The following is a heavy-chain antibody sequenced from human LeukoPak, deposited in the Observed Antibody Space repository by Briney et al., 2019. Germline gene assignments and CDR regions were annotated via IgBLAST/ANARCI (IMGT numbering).Heavy chain of an antibody. J-gene: IGHJ6*03. CDR3: ARDVLLWFGEFHYYYYMDV. Sequence: SQTLSLTCAISGDSVSSNSAAWNWIRQSPSRGLEWLGRTYYRSKWYNDYAVSVRSRITINSDTSKNQFSLQLTSVTPEDTAVYYCARDVLLWFGEFHYYYYMDVWGKGTTVTISS. D-gene: IGHD3-10*01. V-gene: IGHV6-1*01. CDR2: TYYRSKWYN. CDR1: GDSVSSNSAA.